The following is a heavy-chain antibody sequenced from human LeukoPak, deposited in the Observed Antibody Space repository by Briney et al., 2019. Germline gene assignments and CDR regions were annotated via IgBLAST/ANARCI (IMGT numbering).Heavy chain of an antibody. Sequence: GASVMVSCKASGYTFTASYLHWVRQAPGQGLEWMGRFNPNTGTSKYAQTFQGRATMTRDRSISTAYMELTKLTFDDTAVYYCARGGPGSYFAETFDIWGQGTMVTVSP. CDR1: GYTFTASY. CDR3: ARGGPGSYFAETFDI. D-gene: IGHD1-26*01. V-gene: IGHV1-2*06. J-gene: IGHJ3*02. CDR2: FNPNTGTS.